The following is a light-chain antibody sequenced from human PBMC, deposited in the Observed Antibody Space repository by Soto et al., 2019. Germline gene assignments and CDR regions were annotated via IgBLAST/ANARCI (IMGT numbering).Light chain of an antibody. J-gene: IGKJ4*01. CDR3: QQDERYPMT. CDR2: KAS. CDR1: QSISSW. Sequence: DSQMTQYPSTLSASVGDRVTITCRASQSISSWLAWYQQKPGKAPKLLISKASTLQSGVPPRFSGSGYGTEFTLNISRLQPDEFATYYCQQDERYPMTFGGGTKVEIK. V-gene: IGKV1-5*03.